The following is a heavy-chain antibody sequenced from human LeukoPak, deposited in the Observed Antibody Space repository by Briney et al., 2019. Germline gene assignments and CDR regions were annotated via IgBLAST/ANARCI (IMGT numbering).Heavy chain of an antibody. J-gene: IGHJ6*02. CDR1: GFTFSSYG. CDR2: ISYDGSNK. CDR3: AKEVYSNQPLYYSYGMDV. D-gene: IGHD4-11*01. V-gene: IGHV3-30*18. Sequence: GGSLRLSCAASGFTFSSYGMHWVRQAPGKGLEWVAVISYDGSNKYYADSVKGRFTISRDNSKNTLYLQMNSLRAEDTAVYYCAKEVYSNQPLYYSYGMDVWGQGTTVTVSS.